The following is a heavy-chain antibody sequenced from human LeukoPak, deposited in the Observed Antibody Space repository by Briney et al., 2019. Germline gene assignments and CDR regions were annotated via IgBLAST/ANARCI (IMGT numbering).Heavy chain of an antibody. CDR3: ARVHRGYSYGRLDY. Sequence: GGSLRLSCAASGFAFSTYSMSWVRQAPGKGLEWLSYISSGRSAIYYADSVKGRFTISRDNAKNSLYLEMNSLRDEDTAVYYCARVHRGYSYGRLDYWGQGTLVTVSS. V-gene: IGHV3-48*02. CDR1: GFAFSTYS. J-gene: IGHJ4*02. CDR2: ISSGRSAI. D-gene: IGHD5-18*01.